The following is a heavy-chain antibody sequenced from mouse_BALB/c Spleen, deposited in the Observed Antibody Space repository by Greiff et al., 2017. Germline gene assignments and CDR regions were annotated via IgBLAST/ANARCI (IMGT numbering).Heavy chain of an antibody. CDR3: ARWGGWLLRSFDY. CDR1: GYTFTSYW. Sequence: VKLQESGAELAKPGASVKMSCKASGYTFTSYWMHWVKQRPGQGLEWIGYINPSTGYTEYNQKFKDKATLTADKSSSTAYMQLSSLTSEDSAVYYCARWGGWLLRSFDYWGQGTTLTVSS. V-gene: IGHV1-7*01. D-gene: IGHD2-3*01. J-gene: IGHJ2*01. CDR2: INPSTGYT.